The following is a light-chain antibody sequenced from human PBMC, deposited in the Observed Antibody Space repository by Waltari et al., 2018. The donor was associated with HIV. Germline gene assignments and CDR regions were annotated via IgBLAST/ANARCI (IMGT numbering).Light chain of an antibody. CDR1: KLGDKY. V-gene: IGLV3-1*01. CDR3: QAWDSSTLVV. J-gene: IGLJ2*01. Sequence: SYELTQPPSVSVSPGQTASISRSGDKLGDKYACWYQQKPGQSPMLVIYQDSKRPSGVPERFSGSNSGNTATLTISGTQAMDEADYYCQAWDSSTLVVFGGGTKLTVL. CDR2: QDS.